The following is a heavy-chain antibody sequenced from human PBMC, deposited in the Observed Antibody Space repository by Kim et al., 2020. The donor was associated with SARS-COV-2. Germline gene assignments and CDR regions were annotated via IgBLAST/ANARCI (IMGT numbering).Heavy chain of an antibody. CDR3: ASSIEGGVRGVIIGVGY. D-gene: IGHD3-10*01. CDR2: ISSSSSYT. V-gene: IGHV3-11*06. CDR1: GFTFSDYY. Sequence: GGSLRLSCAASGFTFSDYYMSWIRQAPGKGLEWVSYISSSSSYTNYADSVKGRFTISRDNAKNSLYLQMNSLRAEDTAVYYCASSIEGGVRGVIIGVGYWGQGTLVTVSS. J-gene: IGHJ4*02.